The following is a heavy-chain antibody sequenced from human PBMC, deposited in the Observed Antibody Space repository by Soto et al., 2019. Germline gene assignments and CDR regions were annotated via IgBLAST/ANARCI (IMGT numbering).Heavy chain of an antibody. CDR2: INAGNGNT. J-gene: IGHJ4*02. D-gene: IGHD1-26*01. Sequence: ASVKVSCKASGYTFTSYAMHWVRQAPGQRLEWMGWINAGNGNTKYSQKFQGRVTITRDTSASTAYMELSSLRSEDTAVYYCARDHRFLPVGAHNFDYWGQGTLVTVSS. CDR3: ARDHRFLPVGAHNFDY. V-gene: IGHV1-3*01. CDR1: GYTFTSYA.